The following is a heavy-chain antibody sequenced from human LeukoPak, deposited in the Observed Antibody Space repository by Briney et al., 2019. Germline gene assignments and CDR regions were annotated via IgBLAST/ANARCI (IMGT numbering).Heavy chain of an antibody. D-gene: IGHD6-19*01. Sequence: GGSLRLSCAASGFTFSNYAMRWVRQAPGKGLEWVSGISGSGDSTYYADSVKGRFTISRDNSKNTLYLQMNSLRAEDTAVYYCARRSGIAVAGAFYYWGQVTLVTVSS. V-gene: IGHV3-23*01. CDR2: ISGSGDST. CDR3: ARRSGIAVAGAFYY. J-gene: IGHJ4*02. CDR1: GFTFSNYA.